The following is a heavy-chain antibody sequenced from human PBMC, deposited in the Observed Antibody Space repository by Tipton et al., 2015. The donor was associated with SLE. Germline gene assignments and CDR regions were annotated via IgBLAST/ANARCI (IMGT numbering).Heavy chain of an antibody. J-gene: IGHJ4*02. V-gene: IGHV4-4*09. Sequence: TLSLTCTVSGGSISSYYWGWIRQPAGKGLEWSGYIYTSGSTNYNPSLKSLVTISVDTSKNQFSLKLSSVTAADTAVYYCARAVEREWEQWLVLDYWGQGTLVTVPS. D-gene: IGHD6-19*01. CDR1: GGSISSYY. CDR3: ARAVEREWEQWLVLDY. CDR2: IYTSGST.